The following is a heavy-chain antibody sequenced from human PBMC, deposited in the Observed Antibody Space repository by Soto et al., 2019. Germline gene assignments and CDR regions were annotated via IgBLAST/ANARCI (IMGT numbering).Heavy chain of an antibody. V-gene: IGHV4-30-4*01. CDR2: VFHSGTT. Sequence: PSETLSLTCTVSGDSITSGTYYWSWIRQPPGKGLEWGGFVFHSGTTFYNPSLKSRVLMSADTSKNQFSLNVRSLTAADTAVYYCARARGYCTGASCSLFYFYGLDVWGQGTTVTVS. CDR3: ARARGYCTGASCSLFYFYGLDV. D-gene: IGHD2-8*02. J-gene: IGHJ6*02. CDR1: GDSITSGTYY.